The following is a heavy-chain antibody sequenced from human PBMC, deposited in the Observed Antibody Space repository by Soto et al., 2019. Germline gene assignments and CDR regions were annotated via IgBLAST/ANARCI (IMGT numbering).Heavy chain of an antibody. D-gene: IGHD3-3*01. Sequence: QVQLQESGPGLVKPSQTLSLTCTVSGGSISSGGYYWSWIRQHPGKGLEWIGYFYYSGSTYYNPSLKNRVTISVDTSKNQFSLKPSSVTAADTAVYYCASGTITIFGVVTGPYYFDYWGQGTLVTVSS. CDR3: ASGTITIFGVVTGPYYFDY. CDR2: FYYSGST. V-gene: IGHV4-31*03. J-gene: IGHJ4*02. CDR1: GGSISSGGYY.